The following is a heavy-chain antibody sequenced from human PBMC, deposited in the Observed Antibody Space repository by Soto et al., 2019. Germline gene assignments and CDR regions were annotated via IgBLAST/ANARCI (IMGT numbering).Heavy chain of an antibody. J-gene: IGHJ5*02. CDR1: GYTFTSYD. Sequence: QVQLVQSGAEVKKPGAAVKVSCKASGYTFTSYDINWVRQATGQGLEWMGWMNPNSGNTGYAQKFQGRVTITRNTSISTAYMELGSLRSEDTAVYYCARALVWGSYRYNWFDPWGQGTLVTVSS. V-gene: IGHV1-8*01. CDR2: MNPNSGNT. D-gene: IGHD3-16*02. CDR3: ARALVWGSYRYNWFDP.